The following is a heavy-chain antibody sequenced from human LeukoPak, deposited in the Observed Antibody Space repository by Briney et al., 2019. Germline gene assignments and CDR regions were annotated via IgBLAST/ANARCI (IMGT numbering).Heavy chain of an antibody. CDR2: VYNSGNT. CDR3: ARLLHNWLDP. V-gene: IGHV4-59*08. Sequence: SETLSLTCTVSGDSISSYYWSWIRQPPGKGLECIGYVYNSGNTNYNPSLKSRVTISVDMSKNQFSLKVSSVTAADTAVYYCARLLHNWLDPWGQGTLVTVSS. CDR1: GDSISSYY. J-gene: IGHJ5*02. D-gene: IGHD2/OR15-2a*01.